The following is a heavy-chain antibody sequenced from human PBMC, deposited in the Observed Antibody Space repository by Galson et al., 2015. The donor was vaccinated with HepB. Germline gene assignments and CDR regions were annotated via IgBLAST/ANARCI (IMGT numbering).Heavy chain of an antibody. D-gene: IGHD5-18*01. V-gene: IGHV3-30*02. CDR1: GFIFNTYG. J-gene: IGHJ4*02. CDR2: IRTDGSNK. Sequence: SLRLSCAASGFIFNTYGIHWVRQAPGKGLEWVAFIRTDGSNKHYADSVKGRFTISRDNSKNTLYLQMNSLRAEDTAMYYCANLGVDTAALDYWGQGTLVTVSS. CDR3: ANLGVDTAALDY.